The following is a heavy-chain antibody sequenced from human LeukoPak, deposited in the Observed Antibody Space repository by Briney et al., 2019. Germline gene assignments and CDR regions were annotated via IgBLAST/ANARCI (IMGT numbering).Heavy chain of an antibody. D-gene: IGHD4-17*01. J-gene: IGHJ4*02. CDR3: TTRSGDYSSPRGY. Sequence: GGSLRLSCAASGFTFSSYAMSWVRQAPGKGLEWVGRIKSKTDGGTTDYAAPVKGRFTISRDDSKNTLYLQMNSLKTEDTAVYYCTTRSGDYSSPRGYWGQGTLVTVSS. CDR2: IKSKTDGGTT. V-gene: IGHV3-15*01. CDR1: GFTFSSYA.